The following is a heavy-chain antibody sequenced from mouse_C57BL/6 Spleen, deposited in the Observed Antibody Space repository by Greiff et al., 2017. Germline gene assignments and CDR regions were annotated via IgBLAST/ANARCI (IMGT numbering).Heavy chain of an antibody. V-gene: IGHV5-17*01. Sequence: EVKLVESGGGLVKPGGSLKLSCAASGFTFSDYGMHWVRQAPEKGLEWVAYISSGSSTIYYADTVKGRFTISRDNAKNTLFLQMTSLRSEDTAMYYCARLGDYGGYFDYWGQGTTLTVSS. CDR2: ISSGSSTI. CDR1: GFTFSDYG. CDR3: ARLGDYGGYFDY. J-gene: IGHJ2*01. D-gene: IGHD2-4*01.